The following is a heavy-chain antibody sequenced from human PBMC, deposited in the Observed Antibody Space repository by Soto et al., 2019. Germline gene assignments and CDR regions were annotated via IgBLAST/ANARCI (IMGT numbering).Heavy chain of an antibody. CDR3: ARHAAYNTVWGKSDGSDY. Sequence: QLQLQESGPGLVKSSETLSLACTVSGGPISSNSYYWDWIRQPPGKGLEWIGSMFYSGPTYHNPSPQSRDTISKDTSKNQFSLHLRSVTAADTALYYCARHAAYNTVWGKSDGSDYWGQGTLVTVPS. D-gene: IGHD3-16*01. V-gene: IGHV4-39*01. CDR1: GGPISSNSYY. J-gene: IGHJ4*02. CDR2: MFYSGPT.